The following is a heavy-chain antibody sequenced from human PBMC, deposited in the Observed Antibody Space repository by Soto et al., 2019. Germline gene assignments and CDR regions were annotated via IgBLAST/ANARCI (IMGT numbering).Heavy chain of an antibody. CDR3: ARAGMGAPNFDY. V-gene: IGHV3-33*01. Sequence: PGGSLRLSCAASGFTFSSYGMHWVRQAPGKGLEWVAAIWYDGSNKFYVDSVKGRFTISRDNSKNTLYLQMNSLRAEDTAVYYCARAGMGAPNFDYWGQGALVTVSS. J-gene: IGHJ4*02. CDR2: IWYDGSNK. D-gene: IGHD1-26*01. CDR1: GFTFSSYG.